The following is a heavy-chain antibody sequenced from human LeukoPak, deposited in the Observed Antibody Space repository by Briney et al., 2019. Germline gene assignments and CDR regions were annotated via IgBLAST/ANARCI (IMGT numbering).Heavy chain of an antibody. J-gene: IGHJ6*02. CDR3: ASVLSATYFNYYGMDV. CDR1: GGSISSYY. V-gene: IGHV4-4*07. CDR2: IHSTGNS. Sequence: SETLSLTCTVSGGSISSYYWSWIRQPAGKGLEWIGRIHSTGNSNYNPSLRSRVTMSVDTSKNQFSLRLSSVTAADTAVYYCASVLSATYFNYYGMDVWGQGTTVIVSS.